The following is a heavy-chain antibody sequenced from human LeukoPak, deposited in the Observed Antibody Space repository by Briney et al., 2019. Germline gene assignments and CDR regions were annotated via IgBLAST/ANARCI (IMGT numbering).Heavy chain of an antibody. V-gene: IGHV1-2*02. CDR2: INPNSGAT. D-gene: IGHD4-17*01. Sequence: ASVKGSCKGSGYTFTDYYMHWVRQAPGQGLEWMAKINPNSGATAYAERFQGRVTLTRDTSISTIYMELRTLTSGDTAVYYCARPSDYGDYIDYWGQGTPVTVSS. J-gene: IGHJ4*02. CDR3: ARPSDYGDYIDY. CDR1: GYTFTDYY.